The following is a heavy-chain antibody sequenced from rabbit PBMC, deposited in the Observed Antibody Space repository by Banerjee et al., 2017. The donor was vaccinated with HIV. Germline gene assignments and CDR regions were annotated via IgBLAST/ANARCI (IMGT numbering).Heavy chain of an antibody. V-gene: IGHV1S45*01. D-gene: IGHD8-1*01. J-gene: IGHJ4*01. CDR1: GFTVSGSFW. Sequence: QEQLEESGGDLVKPEGSLTLTCTASGFTVSGSFWICWVRQAPGKGLEWIACIYADSGSTYYATWAKGRFTLSKTSSTTVTLQMTSLTAADTATYFCARDLYAGSSYNLWGPGTLVTVS. CDR3: ARDLYAGSSYNL. CDR2: IYADSGST.